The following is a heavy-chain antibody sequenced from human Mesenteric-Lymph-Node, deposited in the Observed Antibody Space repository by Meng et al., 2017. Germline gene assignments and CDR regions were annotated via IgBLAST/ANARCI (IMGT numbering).Heavy chain of an antibody. D-gene: IGHD1-26*01. CDR3: ARSPIVGATIVVD. V-gene: IGHV5-51*01. CDR1: GFTFTSYW. J-gene: IGHJ4*02. CDR2: IYPGDSDT. Sequence: GESLKISWKGSGFTFTSYWIGWVRQMPGKGLEWMGIIYPGDSDTRYSPSFQGQVTISADKSISTAYLQWSSLKASDTAMYYCARSPIVGATIVVDWGQGTLVTVSS.